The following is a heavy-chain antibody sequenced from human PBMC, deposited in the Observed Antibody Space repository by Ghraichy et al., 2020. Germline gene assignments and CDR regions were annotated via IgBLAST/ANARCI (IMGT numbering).Heavy chain of an antibody. V-gene: IGHV4-39*07. CDR3: ARDSWDGSGFYFRGFGY. CDR1: GGSISSSNYY. D-gene: IGHD3-10*01. Sequence: SETLSLTCTVSGGSISSSNYYWGWIRQPPGKGLEWIGTIYYSGSTYYNPSLKSRVTISVDTSKNQFSLRLSSVAAADTAVYYCARDSWDGSGFYFRGFGYWGQGTLVTVSS. J-gene: IGHJ4*02. CDR2: IYYSGST.